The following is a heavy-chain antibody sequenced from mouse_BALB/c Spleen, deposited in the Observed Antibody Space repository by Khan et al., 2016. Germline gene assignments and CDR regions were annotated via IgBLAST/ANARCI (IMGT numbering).Heavy chain of an antibody. D-gene: IGHD3-3*01. Sequence: QIQLVQSGPELKKPGETVKISCKASGYTFTDYSMHWVKQAPGKGLKWMGWKNTETGEPTYADDFKGRFAFSLETSASTAYLQINNLKNEEKATYFCARRGRWDFDVWGAGTTVTVSS. CDR3: ARRGRWDFDV. CDR2: KNTETGEP. V-gene: IGHV9-2-1*01. J-gene: IGHJ1*01. CDR1: GYTFTDYS.